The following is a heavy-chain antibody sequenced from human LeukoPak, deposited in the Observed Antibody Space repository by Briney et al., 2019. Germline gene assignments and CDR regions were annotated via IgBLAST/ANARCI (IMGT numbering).Heavy chain of an antibody. CDR3: AKDKGAMNSALDY. CDR1: GFTFSNHG. V-gene: IGHV3-30*18. CDR2: ISYDENVK. D-gene: IGHD3-10*01. J-gene: IGHJ4*02. Sequence: GGSLRLSCAASGFTFSNHGMHWVRQAPGKGLEWVAFISYDENVKYYPDSVRGRFTISRDNSKNTLYFQMNSLKPEDTAVYYCAKDKGAMNSALDYWGRGTLVTVSS.